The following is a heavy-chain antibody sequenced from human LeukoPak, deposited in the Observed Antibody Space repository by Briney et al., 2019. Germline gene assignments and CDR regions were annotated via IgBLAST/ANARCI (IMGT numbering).Heavy chain of an antibody. CDR1: GFTFSSYE. CDR2: ISSSGSTI. CDR3: AREHYFYYLDA. V-gene: IGHV3-48*03. Sequence: GGSLRLSCAASGFTFSSYEMNWVRQAPGKGLEWVSYISSSGSTIYYADSVKGRFTISRDNAKNSLYLQMNSLRAEDTAVYYCAREHYFYYLDAWGKGTTVTVSS. J-gene: IGHJ6*03.